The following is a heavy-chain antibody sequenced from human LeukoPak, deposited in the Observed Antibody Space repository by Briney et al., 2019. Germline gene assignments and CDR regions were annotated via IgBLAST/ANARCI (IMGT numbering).Heavy chain of an antibody. CDR2: MYYTGST. CDR3: ARHLYCGGDCYSGRNHYYGLDV. D-gene: IGHD2-21*02. Sequence: PSETLSLTCTVSDGSISDYHWSWIRQPPGKGLGWIGYMYYTGSTNYNPSLKSRVSISVDTSKRQFSLKLRSVTAADTAVYYCARHLYCGGDCYSGRNHYYGLDVWGQGTTVTVSS. CDR1: DGSISDYH. V-gene: IGHV4-59*08. J-gene: IGHJ6*02.